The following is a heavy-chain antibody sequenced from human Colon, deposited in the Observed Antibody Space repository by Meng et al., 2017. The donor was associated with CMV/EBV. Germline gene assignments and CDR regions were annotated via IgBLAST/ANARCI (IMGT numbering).Heavy chain of an antibody. Sequence: QVQLRVSGPGLVTPSETLSLPCPVSGVYPNDFYGNWIRQPVGKGLEWIGRIFPTGSAYYNSSLNSRVTMSVDTSKNQFSLKLTSVTAADTAVYYCARDSDGSGTFSYWFDPWGQGTLVTVSS. CDR3: ARDSDGSGTFSYWFDP. J-gene: IGHJ5*02. D-gene: IGHD3-10*01. V-gene: IGHV4-4*07. CDR2: IFPTGSA. CDR1: GVYPNDFY.